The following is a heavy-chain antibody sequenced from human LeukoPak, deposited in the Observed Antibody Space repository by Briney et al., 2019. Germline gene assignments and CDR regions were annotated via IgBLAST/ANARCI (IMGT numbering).Heavy chain of an antibody. CDR3: ARQNGGSYMDYFDY. CDR2: IYPGGSDT. Sequence: GTPLQISCMGSGYSFTSYWIGWVRQMPGKGLEWMGIIYPGGSDTRYSPSFQGHVTISADKSISTAYLQGSSLKAWDTAMYYCARQNGGSYMDYFDYWGQGTLVTVSS. V-gene: IGHV5-51*01. J-gene: IGHJ4*02. CDR1: GYSFTSYW. D-gene: IGHD1-26*01.